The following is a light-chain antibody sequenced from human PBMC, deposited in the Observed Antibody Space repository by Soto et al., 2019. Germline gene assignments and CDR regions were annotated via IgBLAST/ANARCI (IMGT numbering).Light chain of an antibody. CDR1: ESVRTF. CDR3: QQHNNWPT. Sequence: EIVMTQSPATLSVSPGERATLTCRASESVRTFLAWYQQKPGHAPRLLIYAASKRATGIPARFSGSGSGTDFTLTISSLEPEDFAVYFCQQHNNWPTFGQGTRLEIK. V-gene: IGKV3-11*01. J-gene: IGKJ5*01. CDR2: AAS.